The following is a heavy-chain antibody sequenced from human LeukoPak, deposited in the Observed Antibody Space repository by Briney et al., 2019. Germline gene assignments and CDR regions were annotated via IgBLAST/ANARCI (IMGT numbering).Heavy chain of an antibody. J-gene: IGHJ4*02. D-gene: IGHD6-13*01. CDR1: GFTFNDAW. V-gene: IGHV3-15*01. CDR2: IKSKTDGGTT. CDR3: TTDAGYSSRWYNY. Sequence: GWSLRLSCAASGFTFNDAWMSWVRQAPGKGLEWVGRIKSKTDGGTTDYAAPVKGRFTISRDDSKNTLYLQMNSLKIEDTAVYYCTTDAGYSSRWYNYWGQGTLVTVSS.